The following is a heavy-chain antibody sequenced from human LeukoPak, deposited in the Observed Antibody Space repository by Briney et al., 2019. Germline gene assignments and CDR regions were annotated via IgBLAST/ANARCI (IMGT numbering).Heavy chain of an antibody. CDR1: GFTFSTYE. D-gene: IGHD3-10*01. CDR2: VSSTGSGT. Sequence: GGSLRLSCVASGFTFSTYEMSWVRQAPGKGLEWVAAVSSTGSGTYYPDSLKGRSIISRDNSQNTVFLQMNSLRPEDTAFYFCAKDGPLLWFGPTDAWGQGILVTVSS. V-gene: IGHV3-23*01. CDR3: AKDGPLLWFGPTDA. J-gene: IGHJ5*02.